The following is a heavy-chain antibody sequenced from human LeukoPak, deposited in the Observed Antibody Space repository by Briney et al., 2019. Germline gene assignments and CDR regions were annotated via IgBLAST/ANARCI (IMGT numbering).Heavy chain of an antibody. CDR3: ARGWGYSSGWYEPYYFDY. D-gene: IGHD6-19*01. CDR2: IAYDGSNK. Sequence: PGGSLRLSCTASGFTFGRYAMHWLRQAPGKGLEWVAVIAYDGSNKYSADSLKGQGRFTISRDNSKNTLFLEMNSLRAEDTAVYYCARGWGYSSGWYEPYYFDYWGQGILVTVSS. CDR1: GFTFGRYA. V-gene: IGHV3-30*04. J-gene: IGHJ4*02.